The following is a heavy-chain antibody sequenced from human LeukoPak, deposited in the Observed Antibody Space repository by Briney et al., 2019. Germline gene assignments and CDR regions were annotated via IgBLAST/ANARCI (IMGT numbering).Heavy chain of an antibody. V-gene: IGHV4-59*11. J-gene: IGHJ6*03. Sequence: SETLSLTCTVSGGSISSHHWSWIRQPPGKGLEWIGYIYYSGSTNYNPSLKSRVTISVDTSKNQFSLKLSSVTAADTAVYYCASNYGDYVFGYYYYYMDVWGKGTTVTVSS. CDR3: ASNYGDYVFGYYYYYMDV. D-gene: IGHD4-17*01. CDR2: IYYSGST. CDR1: GGSISSHH.